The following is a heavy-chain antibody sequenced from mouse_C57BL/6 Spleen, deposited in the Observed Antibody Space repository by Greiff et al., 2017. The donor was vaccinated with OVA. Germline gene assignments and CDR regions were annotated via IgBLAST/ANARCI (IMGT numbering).Heavy chain of an antibody. V-gene: IGHV1-82*01. J-gene: IGHJ3*01. CDR1: GYAFSSSW. D-gene: IGHD2-4*01. CDR2: IYPGDGDT. Sequence: VQLQQSGPELVKPGASVKISCKASGYAFSSSWMNWVKQRPGKGLEWIGRIYPGDGDTNYNGKFKGKATLTADKSSSTAYMQLSSLTSEDSAVYFCARLEDYDLAYWGQGTLVTVSA. CDR3: ARLEDYDLAY.